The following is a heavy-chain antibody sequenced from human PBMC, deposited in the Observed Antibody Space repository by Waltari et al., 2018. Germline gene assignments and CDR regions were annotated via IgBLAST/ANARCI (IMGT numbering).Heavy chain of an antibody. CDR3: ARCLYSGTGIDL. CDR1: GFPLSAFW. V-gene: IGHV3-74*01. D-gene: IGHD5-12*01. Sequence: EVHLVESGGDLVQPGGSLRVSCTASGFPLSAFWMHWVRRVPGKGLLWVARVSPDETTTDYADSVKGRFTISRDNGRNMLFLQMNGLRGEDTAAYYCARCLYSGTGIDLWGQGTQVTVSS. CDR2: VSPDETTT. J-gene: IGHJ5*02.